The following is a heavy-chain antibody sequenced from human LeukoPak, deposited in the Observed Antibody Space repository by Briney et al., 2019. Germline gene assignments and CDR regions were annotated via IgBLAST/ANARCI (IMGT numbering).Heavy chain of an antibody. V-gene: IGHV3-33*08. Sequence: PGGSLRLSCAASGFTFSSYGMHWVRQAPGKGLEWVAVIWYGGSNKYYADSVKGRFTISRDNSKNTLYLQMNSLRAEDTAVYYCARDLTAFIAPHPALDYWGQGTLVTVSS. CDR1: GFTFSSYG. CDR3: ARDLTAFIAPHPALDY. CDR2: IWYGGSNK. D-gene: IGHD6-6*01. J-gene: IGHJ4*02.